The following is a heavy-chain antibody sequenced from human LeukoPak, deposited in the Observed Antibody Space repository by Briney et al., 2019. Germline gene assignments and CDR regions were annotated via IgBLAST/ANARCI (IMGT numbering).Heavy chain of an antibody. Sequence: PSETLSLTCAVYGGSFSGYYWSWIRQPPGKGLEWIGEINHSGSTNYNPSLKSRVTISVDTSKNQFSLKLSSVTAADTAVYYCARVPRIDRGSDYWGQGTLVTVSS. CDR2: INHSGST. V-gene: IGHV4-34*01. D-gene: IGHD3-10*01. CDR1: GGSFSGYY. CDR3: ARVPRIDRGSDY. J-gene: IGHJ4*02.